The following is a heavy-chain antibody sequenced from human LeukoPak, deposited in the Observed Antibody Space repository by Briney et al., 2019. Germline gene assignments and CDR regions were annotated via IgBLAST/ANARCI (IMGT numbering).Heavy chain of an antibody. V-gene: IGHV3-30*18. CDR1: GFTFSSYG. D-gene: IGHD3-10*01. CDR3: AKIGAGSRNFDY. Sequence: GRSLRLSCAASGFTFSSYGMHWVRQAPGKGLEWVAVISYDGSNKYYADSVKGRFTISRDNSKNTPYLQMNSLRAEDTAVYYCAKIGAGSRNFDYWGQGTLVTVSS. CDR2: ISYDGSNK. J-gene: IGHJ4*02.